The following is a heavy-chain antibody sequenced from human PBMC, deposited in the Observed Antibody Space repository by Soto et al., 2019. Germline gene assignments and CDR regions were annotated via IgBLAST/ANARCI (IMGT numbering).Heavy chain of an antibody. J-gene: IGHJ6*02. V-gene: IGHV4-59*01. CDR3: ARGFTGISPYYYYYGMDV. CDR2: IYYSGST. Sequence: KPSETLSLTCTVSGGSISSYYWSWIRQPPGKGLEWIGYIYYSGSTNYNPSLKSRVTISVDASKNQFSLKLSSVTAADTAVYYCARGFTGISPYYYYYGMDVWGQGTTVTVSS. D-gene: IGHD3-3*02. CDR1: GGSISSYY.